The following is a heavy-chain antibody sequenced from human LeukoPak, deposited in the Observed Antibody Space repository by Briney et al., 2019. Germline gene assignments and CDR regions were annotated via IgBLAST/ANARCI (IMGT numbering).Heavy chain of an antibody. V-gene: IGHV1-18*01. D-gene: IGHD6-19*01. CDR1: GYTFTSYG. CDR3: ARDSWQWLGRYYFDY. Sequence: RASVKVSCKASGYTFTSYGISWVRQAPGQGLEWMGWISAYNGNTNYAQKLQGRVSLTIDTSTSTAYMELRNLKSDDTAVYYCARDSWQWLGRYYFDYWGQGTLVTVSS. J-gene: IGHJ4*02. CDR2: ISAYNGNT.